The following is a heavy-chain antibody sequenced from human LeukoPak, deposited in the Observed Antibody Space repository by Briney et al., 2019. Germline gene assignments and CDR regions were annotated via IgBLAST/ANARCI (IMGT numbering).Heavy chain of an antibody. CDR2: ISGSVGYT. CDR3: ARRRSSGWLDN. D-gene: IGHD6-19*01. CDR1: GFTFSTYA. J-gene: IGHJ5*02. V-gene: IGHV3-23*01. Sequence: GGSLRLSCEASGFTFSTYAMSWVRQAPGKGLEWVSGISGSVGYTYYADSVKGRFTISRDNSKNTLYLQMNSLRADDTAVYYCARRRSSGWLDNWGQGTLVTVSS.